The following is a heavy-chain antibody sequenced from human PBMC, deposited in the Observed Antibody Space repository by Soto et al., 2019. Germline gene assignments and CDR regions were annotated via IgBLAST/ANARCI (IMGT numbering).Heavy chain of an antibody. Sequence: SDDVSVRAAGYDFRDCGVLWGGQATGQGIEWVGWIKAGEGKTRYSHKFKGSVTITTDQSANTAYMELSSLTSADTAVYYCERVLRGLTLFGVAPPGYSRGR. CDR1: GYDFRDCG. V-gene: IGHV1-3*01. J-gene: IGHJ2*01. D-gene: IGHD3-3*01. CDR3: ERVLRGLTLFGVAPPGYS. CDR2: IKAGEGKT.